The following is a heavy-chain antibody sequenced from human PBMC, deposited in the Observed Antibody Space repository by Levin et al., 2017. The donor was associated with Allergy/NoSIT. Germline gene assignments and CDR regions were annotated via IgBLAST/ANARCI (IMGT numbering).Heavy chain of an antibody. CDR3: AKRVTIGSTSKRGFDS. Sequence: RPGGSLRLSCAASGFIFSSYGMSWVRQAPGKGLEWVSAINSGGENTFYADSVKGRFTISRDNSKNTLYLQMNSLRVEDTAVYHCAKRVTIGSTSKRGFDSWGQGTLVTVSS. CDR2: INSGGENT. D-gene: IGHD2-15*01. CDR1: GFIFSSYG. J-gene: IGHJ5*01. V-gene: IGHV3-23*01.